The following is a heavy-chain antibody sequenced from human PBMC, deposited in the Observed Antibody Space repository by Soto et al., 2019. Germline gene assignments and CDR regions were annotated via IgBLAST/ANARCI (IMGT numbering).Heavy chain of an antibody. CDR1: GFTFSSYG. CDR3: ARSLAVAGVFDY. V-gene: IGHV3-33*01. J-gene: IGHJ4*02. CDR2: IWYDGSNK. Sequence: QVQLVESGGGVVQPGRSLRLSCAASGFTFSSYGMHWVRQAPGKGLEWVAVIWYDGSNKYYADSVKGRFTISRDNSKNTLYLQMNSLRAEDTAVYYCARSLAVAGVFDYWGQGTLVTVSS. D-gene: IGHD6-19*01.